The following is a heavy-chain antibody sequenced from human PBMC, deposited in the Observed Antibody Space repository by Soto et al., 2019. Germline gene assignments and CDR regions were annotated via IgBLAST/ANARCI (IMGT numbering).Heavy chain of an antibody. Sequence: PSETLSLTCTVSGASLNSDYWSWIRQSPGKGLEWIGYIYHMGGTDYNPSLKSRVTISIDKSKNQFSLNLRSVTAADAAVYFCARFTYKSGFNWFDPWGQRTPVTVSS. CDR2: IYHMGGT. J-gene: IGHJ5*02. V-gene: IGHV4-59*03. D-gene: IGHD5-12*01. CDR1: GASLNSDY. CDR3: ARFTYKSGFNWFDP.